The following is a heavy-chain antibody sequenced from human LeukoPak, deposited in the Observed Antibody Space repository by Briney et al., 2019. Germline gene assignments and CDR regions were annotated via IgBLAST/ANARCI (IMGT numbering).Heavy chain of an antibody. CDR3: ARTDGYCSSTSCRPVAFDI. CDR2: IIPIFGTA. Sequence: SVKVSCKASGGTFSNYAISWVRQAPGQGLEWMGGIIPIFGTAKYAQKFQGRVTITADESTSTAYMELRSLRSDDTAVYYCARTDGYCSSTSCRPVAFDIWGQGTMVTVSS. J-gene: IGHJ3*02. CDR1: GGTFSNYA. V-gene: IGHV1-69*13. D-gene: IGHD2-2*03.